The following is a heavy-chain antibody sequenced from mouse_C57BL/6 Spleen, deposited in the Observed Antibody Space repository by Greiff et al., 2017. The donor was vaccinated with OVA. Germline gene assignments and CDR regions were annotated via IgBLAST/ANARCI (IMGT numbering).Heavy chain of an antibody. V-gene: IGHV14-3*01. CDR3: ARKADYSNYGYAMDY. CDR2: IDPANGNT. CDR1: GFNIKNTY. J-gene: IGHJ4*01. D-gene: IGHD2-5*01. Sequence: EVQLQESVAELVRPGASVKLSCTASGFNIKNTYMHWVKQRPEQGLEWIGRIDPANGNTKYAPKFQGKATITADTSSNTAYLQLSSLTSEDTAIYYCARKADYSNYGYAMDYWGQGTSVTVSS.